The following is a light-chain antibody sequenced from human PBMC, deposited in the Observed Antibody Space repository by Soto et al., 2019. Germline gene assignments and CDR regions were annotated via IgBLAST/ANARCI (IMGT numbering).Light chain of an antibody. V-gene: IGKV1-8*01. CDR1: QGISSY. Sequence: AIRMTQSPSSLSASTGDRVTITCRASQGISSYLAWYQQKPGKAPKVLIHTASTLQGGVPSRFSGSGSGTDFTLTISRLQSEDFATYYCQQYYTYPGTFGQGTKVEIK. CDR2: TAS. J-gene: IGKJ1*01. CDR3: QQYYTYPGT.